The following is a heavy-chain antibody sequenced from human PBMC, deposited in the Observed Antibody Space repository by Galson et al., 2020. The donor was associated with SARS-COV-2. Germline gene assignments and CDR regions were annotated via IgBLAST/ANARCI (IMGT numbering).Heavy chain of an antibody. CDR2: IYYSGST. Sequence: SQTLSLTCTVSGGSISSGDYYWSWIRQPPGKGLEWIGYIYYSGSTYYNPSLKSRVTISVDTSKNQFSLKLSSVTAADTAVYYCARDNTQPYGMDVWGQGTTVTVSS. D-gene: IGHD5-18*01. V-gene: IGHV4-30-4*01. J-gene: IGHJ6*02. CDR1: GGSISSGDYY. CDR3: ARDNTQPYGMDV.